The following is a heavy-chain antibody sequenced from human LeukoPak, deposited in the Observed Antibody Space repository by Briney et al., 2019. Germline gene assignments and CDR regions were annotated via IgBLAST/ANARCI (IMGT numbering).Heavy chain of an antibody. CDR3: ARARRWNAAVEGWWFDP. CDR2: IYYSETT. CDR1: GGSISNYF. J-gene: IGHJ5*02. D-gene: IGHD1-1*01. Sequence: PSETLSLTCSVSGGSISNYFWSWIRQPPGKGLECIGFIYYSETTNYNPSFKSRVTISVDTSKNQFSLKLNSVTAADTAVYYCARARRWNAAVEGWWFDPWGQGTLVTVSS. V-gene: IGHV4-59*01.